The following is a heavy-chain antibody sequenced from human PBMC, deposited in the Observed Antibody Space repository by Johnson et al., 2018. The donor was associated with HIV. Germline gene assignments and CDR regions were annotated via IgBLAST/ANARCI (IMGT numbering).Heavy chain of an antibody. J-gene: IGHJ3*02. D-gene: IGHD6-19*01. Sequence: VQLVESGGGLVKPGGSLRLPCAASGFTFSDYYMSWIRQAPGKGLEWVSGINWNGGSTGYADSVKGRFTISRDNAKNSLHLQMNSLRAEDTAFYYCARDRRNRQWQRLDAFDIWGQGTMVIVSS. CDR3: ARDRRNRQWQRLDAFDI. V-gene: IGHV3-20*04. CDR2: INWNGGST. CDR1: GFTFSDYY.